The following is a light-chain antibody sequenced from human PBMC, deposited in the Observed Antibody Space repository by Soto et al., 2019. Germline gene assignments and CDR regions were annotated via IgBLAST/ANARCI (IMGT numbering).Light chain of an antibody. CDR3: QHYNSYSEA. CDR1: QRISTW. CDR2: KAS. V-gene: IGKV1-5*03. Sequence: DIQMTQSPSTLSASVGDGVTITFRASQRISTWLAWYQQKPGKAPKLLIYKASTLKSGVPSRFSGSGSGTEFTLTISSLQPDDFATYYCQHYNSYSEAFGQGTKVDI. J-gene: IGKJ1*01.